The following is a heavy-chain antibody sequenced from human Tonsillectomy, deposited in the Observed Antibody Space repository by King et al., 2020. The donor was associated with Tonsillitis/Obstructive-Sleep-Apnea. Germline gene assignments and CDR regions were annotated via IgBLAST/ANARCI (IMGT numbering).Heavy chain of an antibody. J-gene: IGHJ4*02. Sequence: VQLQESGPGLVKPSETLSLTCTVSGGSISSYYWSWIRQPPGKGLEWIGYIYYSGSTNYNPSLESRVTISVDTSKNQFSLKLSSVTAADTAVYYCARGWGLGYCSSTSCQYYFDYWGQGTLVTVSS. D-gene: IGHD2-2*01. CDR3: ARGWGLGYCSSTSCQYYFDY. CDR2: IYYSGST. V-gene: IGHV4-59*01. CDR1: GGSISSYY.